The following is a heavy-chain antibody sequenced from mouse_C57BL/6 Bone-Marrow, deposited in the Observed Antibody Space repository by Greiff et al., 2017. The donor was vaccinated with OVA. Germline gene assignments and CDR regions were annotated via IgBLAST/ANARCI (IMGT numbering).Heavy chain of an antibody. J-gene: IGHJ3*01. Sequence: EVQLQQSGPELVKPGASVKIPCKASGYTFTDYNMDWVKQSHGKSLEWIGDINPNNGGTIYNQKFKGKATLTVDKSSSTAYMELRSLTSEDTAVYYCARQGYSYYSKSWFAYWGQGTLVTVSA. CDR2: INPNNGGT. D-gene: IGHD2-5*01. CDR3: ARQGYSYYSKSWFAY. CDR1: GYTFTDYN. V-gene: IGHV1-18*01.